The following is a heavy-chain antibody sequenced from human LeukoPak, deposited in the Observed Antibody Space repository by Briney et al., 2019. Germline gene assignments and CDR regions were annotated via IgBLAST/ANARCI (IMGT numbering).Heavy chain of an antibody. V-gene: IGHV4-4*07. D-gene: IGHD3-16*01. CDR2: IYTSGSN. Sequence: PSDTLSLTCTVSVRSISSYYWSWIRHPAGEGREWLGCIYTSGSNNYNPSLKSRVTILVDKSKNQFSRKLSSVTATDTAAYYLASVTEDYFDYWGEGTLVTVS. CDR1: VRSISSYY. CDR3: ASVTEDYFDY. J-gene: IGHJ4*02.